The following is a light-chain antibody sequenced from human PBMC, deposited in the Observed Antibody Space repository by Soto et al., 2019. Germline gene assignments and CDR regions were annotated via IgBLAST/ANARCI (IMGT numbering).Light chain of an antibody. V-gene: IGKV1-5*03. J-gene: IGKJ2*01. CDR2: KPS. Sequence: DIQMTQSPSTLSASVGDTVTITCRASQSISNWLAWYQQKPGQAPKLLIHKPSTLESGVPSRFSGSGSGTDCTLTISCLQADDFASFYCQQYDRFPYTFGQGTKLEIK. CDR1: QSISNW. CDR3: QQYDRFPYT.